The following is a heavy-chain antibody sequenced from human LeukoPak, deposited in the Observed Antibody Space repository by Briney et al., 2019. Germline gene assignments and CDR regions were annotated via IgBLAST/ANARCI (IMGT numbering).Heavy chain of an antibody. Sequence: SEPLSLTCTVSGGSISSYYWSWIRQPAGKGLEWIGRIYTSGSINYNPSLKSRVTMSVDTSKNQFSLKLSSVTAADTAVYYCARLVRGVILPHNWFDPWGQGTLVTVSS. CDR3: ARLVRGVILPHNWFDP. J-gene: IGHJ5*02. V-gene: IGHV4-4*07. D-gene: IGHD3-10*01. CDR2: IYTSGSI. CDR1: GGSISSYY.